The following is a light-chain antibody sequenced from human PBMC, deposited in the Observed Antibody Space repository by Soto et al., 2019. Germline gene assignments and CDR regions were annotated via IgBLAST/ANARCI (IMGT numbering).Light chain of an antibody. CDR3: CSYAGSSFYV. Sequence: QSVLTQPASVSGSPGQSITISCTGTSSDVGSYNLVSWYQQHPGKAPKPMIYEVSKRPSGVSNRFSGSKSGNTASLTISGLQAEDEADYYCCSYAGSSFYVFGTGTKVTVL. CDR2: EVS. V-gene: IGLV2-23*02. CDR1: SSDVGSYNL. J-gene: IGLJ1*01.